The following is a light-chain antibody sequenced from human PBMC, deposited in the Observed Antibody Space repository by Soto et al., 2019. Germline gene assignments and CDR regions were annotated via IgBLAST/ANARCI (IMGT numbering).Light chain of an antibody. CDR2: LAS. V-gene: IGKV2-28*01. CDR1: QSLLHRNGYSS. J-gene: IGKJ2*02. CDR3: MQALQTPCS. Sequence: DIVMTQSPLSLPVTPGEPASISCRSSQSLLHRNGYSSLDWYLQKPGQSPRLLIYLASTRASGVTDRFSASGSCTVFTLKISRVEAEDVGIYYCMQALQTPCSFGQGTKLEI.